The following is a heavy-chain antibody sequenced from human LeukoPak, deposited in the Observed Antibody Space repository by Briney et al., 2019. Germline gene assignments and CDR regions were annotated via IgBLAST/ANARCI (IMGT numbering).Heavy chain of an antibody. J-gene: IGHJ3*02. Sequence: ASVKVSCKASGYTFTGYYMHWVRQAPGQGLEWMGWINPNSGGTNYAQKFQGRVTMTRDTSISTAYMELSRLRSDDTAVYYCARLALLNDDAFDIWGQGTMVTVSS. CDR1: GYTFTGYY. D-gene: IGHD1-1*01. CDR3: ARLALLNDDAFDI. V-gene: IGHV1-2*02. CDR2: INPNSGGT.